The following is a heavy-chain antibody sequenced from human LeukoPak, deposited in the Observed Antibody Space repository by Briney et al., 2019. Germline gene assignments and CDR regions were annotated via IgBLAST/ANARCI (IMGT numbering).Heavy chain of an antibody. D-gene: IGHD3-16*01. CDR1: GFTFSSYS. CDR2: ISSSSSYI. J-gene: IGHJ5*02. V-gene: IGHV3-21*01. CDR3: ARDSSYGSWFDP. Sequence: GGSLRLSCAASGFTFSSYSMNWVRQAPGKGLEWVSSISSSSSYIYYADSVKGRFTISRDNAKNSLYLQMNSLRTEDTAVYYCARDSSYGSWFDPWGQGTLVTVSS.